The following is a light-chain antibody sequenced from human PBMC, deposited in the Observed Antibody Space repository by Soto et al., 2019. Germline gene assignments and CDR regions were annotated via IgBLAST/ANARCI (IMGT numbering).Light chain of an antibody. Sequence: DIQMTQSPSTLSASVGDTVTITCRASQSISAWLAWYQQKPGKAPKLLIYKASSLESGVPSRFSGSGSGTEFTLTISSRQPDDFATYYCQQYNNYGSWTFGQGTKVEIK. J-gene: IGKJ1*01. CDR2: KAS. CDR1: QSISAW. V-gene: IGKV1-5*03. CDR3: QQYNNYGSWT.